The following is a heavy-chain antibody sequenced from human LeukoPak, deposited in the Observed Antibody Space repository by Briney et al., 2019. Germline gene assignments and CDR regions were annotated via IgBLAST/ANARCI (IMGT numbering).Heavy chain of an antibody. J-gene: IGHJ5*02. CDR3: ARLHFDVPHWFDP. D-gene: IGHD3-9*01. CDR2: IYPGDSDT. V-gene: IGHV5-51*01. CDR1: GYSFTSCW. Sequence: GESLKISCKGSGYSFTSCWIGWVRQMPGKGLEWMGIIYPGDSDTRYSPSFQDQVTISADKSISTAYLQWSSLKASDTAMYYCARLHFDVPHWFDPWGQGTLVTVSS.